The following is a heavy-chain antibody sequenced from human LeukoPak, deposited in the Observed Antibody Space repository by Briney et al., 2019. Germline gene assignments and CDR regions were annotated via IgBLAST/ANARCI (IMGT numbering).Heavy chain of an antibody. V-gene: IGHV4-4*02. CDR3: SGSGDAFDI. J-gene: IGHJ3*02. CDR2: IYHGLST. CDR1: GGSIISSNW. Sequence: SETLCLTCAVSGGSIISSNWWSWVRQPPGRGLEWIGEIYHGLSTNYNPSLKSVVTISVDKSKNQFSPKLSSVTAADTAVYYCSGSGDAFDIWGQGTMVTVSS. D-gene: IGHD3-10*01.